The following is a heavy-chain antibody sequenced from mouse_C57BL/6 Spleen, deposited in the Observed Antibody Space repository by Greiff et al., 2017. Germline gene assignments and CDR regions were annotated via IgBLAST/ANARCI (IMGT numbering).Heavy chain of an antibody. CDR2: IDPSDSDT. V-gene: IGHV1-52*01. J-gene: IGHJ2*01. Sequence: QVQLQQPGAELVRPGSSVKLSCKASGYTFTSYWMHWVKQRPIQGLEWIGNIDPSDSDTHYNQKFKDKATLTVDKSSSTAYMQLSSLTSEDSAVYYCATPFITTGGYFDYWGQGTTLTVSS. D-gene: IGHD1-1*01. CDR1: GYTFTSYW. CDR3: ATPFITTGGYFDY.